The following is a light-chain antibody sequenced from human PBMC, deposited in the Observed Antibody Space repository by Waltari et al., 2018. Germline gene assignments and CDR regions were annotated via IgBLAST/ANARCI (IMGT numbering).Light chain of an antibody. CDR2: EDI. CDR3: QVWDTTTDQVI. J-gene: IGLJ2*01. V-gene: IGLV3-21*02. Sequence: SFVLTQPPSVSVAPGQTASITCGGNNIGGNSVHWYQQKPGQAPILVVYEDIDRPAGVPERLSGSNSGITATLTISSVEAGDEADYYCQVWDTTTDQVIFGGGTRLTVL. CDR1: NIGGNS.